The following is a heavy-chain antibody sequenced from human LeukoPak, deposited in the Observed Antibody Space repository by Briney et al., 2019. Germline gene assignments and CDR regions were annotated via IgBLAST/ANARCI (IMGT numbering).Heavy chain of an antibody. V-gene: IGHV1-18*01. CDR2: ISAYNGNT. D-gene: IGHD7-27*01. J-gene: IGHJ6*03. CDR1: GYTFTSYG. Sequence: ASVKVSCKASGYTFTSYGISWVRQAPGQGLEWMGWISAYNGNTNYAQKLQGRVTMTTDTSTSTAYMELRSLRSDDTAVYYCARDLGNRGFPYYYYYYMDVWGKGTTVTISS. CDR3: ARDLGNRGFPYYYYYYMDV.